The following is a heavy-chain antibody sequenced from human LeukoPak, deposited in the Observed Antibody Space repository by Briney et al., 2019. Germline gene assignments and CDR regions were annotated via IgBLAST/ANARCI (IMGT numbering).Heavy chain of an antibody. D-gene: IGHD1-26*01. V-gene: IGHV3-74*01. J-gene: IGHJ1*01. CDR2: INSDGSST. CDR3: AKAPGSWRDTCFQH. Sequence: GGSLRLSCAASGFTFSIFWMHWVRRAPGKGPVWVSRINSDGSSTDYADSVKGRFTISRDNAKNTLYLQMNSLRAEDTAVYYCAKAPGSWRDTCFQHWGQGTLVTVSS. CDR1: GFTFSIFW.